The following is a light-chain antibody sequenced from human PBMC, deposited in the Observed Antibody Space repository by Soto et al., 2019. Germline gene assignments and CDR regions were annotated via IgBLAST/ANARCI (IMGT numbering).Light chain of an antibody. Sequence: AIQLTQSPSSLSASVGYRVTITCRSCQGISNSLAWFQQKPGKASKLLIYDASSLESGVPSRFSGSGSGTEFTLTISSLQPDDFATYYCQQYNSYPWTFGQGTKVDIK. CDR1: QGISNS. CDR3: QQYNSYPWT. CDR2: DAS. V-gene: IGKV1-13*02. J-gene: IGKJ1*01.